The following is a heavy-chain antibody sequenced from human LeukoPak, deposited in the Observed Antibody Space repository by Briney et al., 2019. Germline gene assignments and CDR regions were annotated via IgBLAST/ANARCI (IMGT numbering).Heavy chain of an antibody. V-gene: IGHV4-4*02. CDR2: IYHSGSA. J-gene: IGHJ4*02. Sequence: SETLSLTCAVSGGSISSGNWWSWVRQPPGKGLEWIGQIYHSGSANYNPSLKSRVTISVEKSKNQFSLNLTAVTAADTAVYFCARQKSGMAAAAFIDNWGRGTLVTVSS. D-gene: IGHD6-13*01. CDR3: ARQKSGMAAAAFIDN. CDR1: GGSISSGNW.